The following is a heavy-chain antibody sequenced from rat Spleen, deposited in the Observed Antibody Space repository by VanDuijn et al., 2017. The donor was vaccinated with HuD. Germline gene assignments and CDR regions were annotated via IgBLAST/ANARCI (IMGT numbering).Heavy chain of an antibody. CDR1: GFTFSDYY. J-gene: IGHJ2*01. D-gene: IGHD1-2*01. V-gene: IGHV5-29*01. CDR2: INFDGIRT. Sequence: EVQLVESDGGLVQPGRSLKLSCAASGFTFSDYYMAWVRQAPTKGLEWVATINFDGIRTYYRDSVQGRFTISRDNATSTLYLQMDSLRSEDTATYYCARHADYSTYILDGWGQGVMVTVSS. CDR3: ARHADYSTYILDG.